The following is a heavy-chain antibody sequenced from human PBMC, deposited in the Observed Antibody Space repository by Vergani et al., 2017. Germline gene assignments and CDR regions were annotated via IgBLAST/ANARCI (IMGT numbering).Heavy chain of an antibody. D-gene: IGHD3-10*01. CDR1: GYSIGSGFY. J-gene: IGHJ2*01. CDR2: IHNRGKT. CDR3: ARGRGDNWYFDL. V-gene: IGHV4-38-2*01. Sequence: QVRLEESGPGLVKPSETLSLTCSVSGYSIGSGFYWAWIRQSPGEGLQWLTSIHNRGKTYHNPSLKSRVSVSLDTSNNLFSLNLTSVTATDTAVYYCARGRGDNWYFDLWGRGTLVTVSS.